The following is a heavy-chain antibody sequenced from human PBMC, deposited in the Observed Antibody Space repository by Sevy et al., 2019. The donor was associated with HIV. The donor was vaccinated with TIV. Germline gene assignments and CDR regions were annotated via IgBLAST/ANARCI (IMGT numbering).Heavy chain of an antibody. V-gene: IGHV3-23*01. D-gene: IGHD1-26*01. Sequence: ESLRLSCAASGFTFSSYAMSWVRQAPGKGLEWVSAISGSGGSTYYADSVKGRFTISRDNSKNTLYLQMNSLRAEDTAVYYCAKDLREWEQLGLDYWGQGTLVTVSS. CDR1: GFTFSSYA. J-gene: IGHJ4*02. CDR3: AKDLREWEQLGLDY. CDR2: ISGSGGST.